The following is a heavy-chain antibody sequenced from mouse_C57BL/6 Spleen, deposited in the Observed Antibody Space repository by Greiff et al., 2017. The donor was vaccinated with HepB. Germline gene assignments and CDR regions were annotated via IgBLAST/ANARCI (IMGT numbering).Heavy chain of an antibody. Sequence: QVQLQQPGAELVRPGSSVKLSCKASGYTFTSYWMHWVKQRPIQGLEWIGNIDPSDSETHYNQKFKDKATLTVDKSSSTAYMQLSSLTSEDSAVYYCAREVDWSWFAYWGQGTLVTVSA. CDR2: IDPSDSET. CDR1: GYTFTSYW. V-gene: IGHV1-52*01. CDR3: AREVDWSWFAY. J-gene: IGHJ3*01. D-gene: IGHD1-1*02.